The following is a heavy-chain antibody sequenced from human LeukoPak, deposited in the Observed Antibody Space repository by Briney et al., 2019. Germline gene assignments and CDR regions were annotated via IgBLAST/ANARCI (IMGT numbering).Heavy chain of an antibody. J-gene: IGHJ4*02. D-gene: IGHD6-13*01. CDR3: ARKQQLVRGADH. V-gene: IGHV3-21*01. CDR1: GFTFSSYS. CDR2: ISSSSSYI. Sequence: GGSLGLSCAASGFTFSSYSMSWVRRAPGKGLEWVSSISSSSSYIYYADSVKGRFTISRDNAKNSLYLQMNSLRAEDTAVYYCARKQQLVRGADHWGQGTLVTVSS.